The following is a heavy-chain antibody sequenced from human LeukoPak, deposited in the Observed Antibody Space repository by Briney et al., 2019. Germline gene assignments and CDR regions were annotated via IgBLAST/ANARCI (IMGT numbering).Heavy chain of an antibody. J-gene: IGHJ4*02. D-gene: IGHD2-15*01. CDR2: LSWDSESI. CDR1: GFTFDDYA. V-gene: IGHV3-9*01. Sequence: GGSLRLSCAASGFTFDDYAMHWVRQAPGKGLEWVSGLSWDSESIGYADSVKGRFTISRDNAKNTLYLQMNSLRPEDTALYYCAKDISEVGVVVGCDYWGQGTLITVSS. CDR3: AKDISEVGVVVGCDY.